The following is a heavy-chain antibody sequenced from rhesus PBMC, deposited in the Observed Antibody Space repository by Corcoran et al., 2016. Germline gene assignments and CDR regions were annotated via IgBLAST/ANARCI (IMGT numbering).Heavy chain of an antibody. CDR3: ARRPCYTVGPEGAFDF. D-gene: IGHD5-24*01. V-gene: IGHV4-76*01. CDR2: IYGSRGST. Sequence: QVQLQESGPGLVKPSETLSPTCAVSGGSISGGYDWSWIRQPPGKGVEWIGYIYGSRGSTNYNPSLKNRVTISKDTSKNQFSLKLSSVTAADTAVYYCARRPCYTVGPEGAFDFWGQGLRVTVSS. CDR1: GGSISGGYD. J-gene: IGHJ3*01.